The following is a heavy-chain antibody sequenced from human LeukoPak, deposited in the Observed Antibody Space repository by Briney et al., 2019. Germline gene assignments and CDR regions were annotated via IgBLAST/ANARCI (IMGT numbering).Heavy chain of an antibody. Sequence: PSETLSLTCAVYGGSFSHYYWSWIRQPPGKGLEWIGEINHSGRTNYNPSLKRRVTISVDTSKNQFSLKLSSVTAADTAVYYCARVVRGDYYYGMDVWGQGTTVTVSS. J-gene: IGHJ6*02. D-gene: IGHD3-10*02. CDR2: INHSGRT. CDR3: ARVVRGDYYYGMDV. V-gene: IGHV4-34*01. CDR1: GGSFSHYY.